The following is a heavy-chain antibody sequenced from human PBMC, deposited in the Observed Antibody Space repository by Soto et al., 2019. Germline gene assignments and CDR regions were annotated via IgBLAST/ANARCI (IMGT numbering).Heavy chain of an antibody. J-gene: IGHJ4*02. CDR2: ISYDGSNK. Sequence: GGSLRLSCAASGFTFSSCGMHWVRQAPGKGLEWVAVISYDGSNKYYADSVKGRFTISRDNSKNTLYLQMNSLRAEDTAVYYCAKETDYVGPPTFDYWGQGTLVTVSS. V-gene: IGHV3-30*18. CDR3: AKETDYVGPPTFDY. D-gene: IGHD4-17*01. CDR1: GFTFSSCG.